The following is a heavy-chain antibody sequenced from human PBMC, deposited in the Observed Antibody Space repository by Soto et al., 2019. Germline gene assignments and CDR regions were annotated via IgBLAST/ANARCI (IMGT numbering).Heavy chain of an antibody. CDR2: IYYSGST. D-gene: IGHD3-16*01. J-gene: IGHJ4*02. V-gene: IGHV4-30-4*01. CDR1: GGSISSGDYY. Sequence: PSETLSLTCTVSGGSISSGDYYWSWIRQPPGKGLEWIGYIYYSGSTYCNPSLKSRVTISVDTSKSQFSLKLSSVTAADTAVYYCARGGSNPTLGYWGQGTLVTVSS. CDR3: ARGGSNPTLGY.